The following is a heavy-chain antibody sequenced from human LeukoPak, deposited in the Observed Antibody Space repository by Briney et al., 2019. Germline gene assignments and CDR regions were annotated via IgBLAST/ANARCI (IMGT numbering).Heavy chain of an antibody. V-gene: IGHV3-23*01. CDR1: GFSFGSYA. Sequence: GGSLRLSCATSGFSFGSYAMSWVRQAPGKGLEWVSAMSSSDDGRYYAASVRGRFTISRDTSRSTLYLQMNSLRAEDAAVYYCAKAPVTSCRGAFCYPFDYWGRGTLVTVSS. CDR3: AKAPVTSCRGAFCYPFDY. J-gene: IGHJ4*02. D-gene: IGHD2-15*01. CDR2: MSSSDDGR.